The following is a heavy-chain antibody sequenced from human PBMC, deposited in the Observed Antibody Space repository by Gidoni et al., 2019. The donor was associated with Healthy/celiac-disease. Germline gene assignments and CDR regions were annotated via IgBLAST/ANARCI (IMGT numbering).Heavy chain of an antibody. J-gene: IGHJ4*02. V-gene: IGHV1-18*01. D-gene: IGHD2-15*01. CDR1: GDTVTSHG. CDR2: ISAYNGHT. CDR3: ARAHCSGGSCYVLAGY. Sequence: QVQLVQSGAELKKPGASVKVYCKASGDTVTSHGISLVRQAHGHGLEGLGWISAYNGHTNYAQKLQGRVTMPTDTSTSTAYMELSSLRSDDTAVYYCARAHCSGGSCYVLAGYWGQGTLVPVSS.